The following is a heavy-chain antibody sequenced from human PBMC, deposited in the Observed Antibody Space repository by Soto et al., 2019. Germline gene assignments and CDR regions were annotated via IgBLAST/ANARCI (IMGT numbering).Heavy chain of an antibody. CDR3: AKDTFAYCSGGSCLYYYGMDV. J-gene: IGHJ6*02. Sequence: QAQLVESGGGAVQPGRSLRLSCAAPGFIFNIYGMHWVRQAPGKGLEWVAVIPYDGRSKYYADSVKGRFTVSRDNSNDTVYLQLNSLRAEDTAVYYCAKDTFAYCSGGSCLYYYGMDVWGQGTTVTVSS. V-gene: IGHV3-30*18. CDR2: IPYDGRSK. CDR1: GFIFNIYG. D-gene: IGHD2-15*01.